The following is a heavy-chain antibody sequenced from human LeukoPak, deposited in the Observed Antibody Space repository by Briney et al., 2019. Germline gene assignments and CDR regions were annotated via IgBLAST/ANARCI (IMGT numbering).Heavy chain of an antibody. CDR3: ATISAQTFDI. Sequence: SGGSLRLSCVGSGFSFRSHWLNWVRQSPGKGLEWVANIKTDGSDKYYVDSARGRFTVSRDNAKNSAFLQMNSLRAEDTAVYYCATISAQTFDIWGQGTLVSVSS. D-gene: IGHD5-24*01. CDR1: GFSFRSHW. V-gene: IGHV3-7*01. J-gene: IGHJ3*02. CDR2: IKTDGSDK.